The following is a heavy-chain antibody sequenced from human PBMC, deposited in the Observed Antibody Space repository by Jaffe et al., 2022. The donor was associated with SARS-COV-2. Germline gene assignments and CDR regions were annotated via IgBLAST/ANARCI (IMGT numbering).Heavy chain of an antibody. V-gene: IGHV3-11*01. J-gene: IGHJ6*02. CDR3: ARGHHGLGENIVVVPAAGEDGMDV. CDR2: ISSSGSTI. CDR1: GFTFSDYY. Sequence: QVQLVESGGGLVKPGGSLRLSCAASGFTFSDYYMSWIRQAPGKGLEWVSYISSSGSTIYYADSVKGRFTISRDNAKNSLYLQMNSLRAEDTAVYYCARGHHGLGENIVVVPAAGEDGMDVWGQGTTVTVSS. D-gene: IGHD2-2*01.